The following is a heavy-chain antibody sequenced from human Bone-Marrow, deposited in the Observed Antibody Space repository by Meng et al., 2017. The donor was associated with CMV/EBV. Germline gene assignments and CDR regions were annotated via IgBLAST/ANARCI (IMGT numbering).Heavy chain of an antibody. D-gene: IGHD3-10*01. Sequence: ASVKVSCKASGYTFTSYGISWGRQAPGQGLEWMGWISAYNGNTNYAQKLQGRVTMTTDTSTSTAYMELRSLRSDDTAVYYCAREPFGKSGDYYYYYGMDVWGQGTTVTVSS. V-gene: IGHV1-18*01. J-gene: IGHJ6*02. CDR1: GYTFTSYG. CDR2: ISAYNGNT. CDR3: AREPFGKSGDYYYYYGMDV.